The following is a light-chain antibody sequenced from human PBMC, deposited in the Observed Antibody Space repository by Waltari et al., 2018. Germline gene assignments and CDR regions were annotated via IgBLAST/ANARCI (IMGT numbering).Light chain of an antibody. CDR2: VNRDGSH. Sequence: QLVVTQSPSASASLGASVKLTCTLSSGHSSNIIAWLQQQPEKGPRYLMKVNRDGSHSRGDAIPGRFSGSSSGAGRHLTISSLQAEDEADYYCQTGGHGTWVFGGGTKLTVL. CDR3: QTGGHGTWV. J-gene: IGLJ3*02. CDR1: SGHSSNI. V-gene: IGLV4-69*01.